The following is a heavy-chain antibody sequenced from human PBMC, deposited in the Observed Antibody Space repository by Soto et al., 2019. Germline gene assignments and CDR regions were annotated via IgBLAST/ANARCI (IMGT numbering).Heavy chain of an antibody. CDR1: GGSISSGDYY. D-gene: IGHD3-10*01. CDR2: IYYSGST. Sequence: QVQLQESGPGLVKPSQTLPLTCTVSGGSISSGDYYWSWIRQPPGKGLEWIGYIYYSGSTYYNPSLKGRVTISVAPSKNQFSLKLSSVTAADTAVYYCARGDYYGSGSYRRWNYFDYWGQGTLVTVSS. V-gene: IGHV4-30-4*01. J-gene: IGHJ4*02. CDR3: ARGDYYGSGSYRRWNYFDY.